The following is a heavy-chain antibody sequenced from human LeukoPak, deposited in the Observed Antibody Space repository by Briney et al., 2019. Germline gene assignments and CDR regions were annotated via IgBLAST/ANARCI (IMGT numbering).Heavy chain of an antibody. CDR2: ITTSDGNT. J-gene: IGHJ4*02. V-gene: IGHV3-23*01. Sequence: SGGSLRLSCAASGFTFSSYTMSWVRQAPGKGQEWVSTITTSDGNTYYADSVKGRFTVSRDNSKNTLFLQMNSLRAEDTAVYYCAKDGGLWVSAHWGDSWGRGTLVTVSS. D-gene: IGHD7-27*01. CDR1: GFTFSSYT. CDR3: AKDGGLWVSAHWGDS.